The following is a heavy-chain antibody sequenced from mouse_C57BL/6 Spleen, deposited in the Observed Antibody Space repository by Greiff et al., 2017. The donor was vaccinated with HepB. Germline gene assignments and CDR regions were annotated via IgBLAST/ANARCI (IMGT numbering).Heavy chain of an antibody. CDR2: IYPGDGDT. D-gene: IGHD2-4*01. CDR3: ARKDYYDYHFDY. J-gene: IGHJ2*01. Sequence: QVQLQQSGAELVKPGASVKISCKASGYAFSSYWMNWVKQRPGKGLEWIGQIYPGDGDTNYNGKFKGKATLTADKSSSTAYMQFSSLTSEDSAVYFCARKDYYDYHFDYWGQGTTLTVSS. V-gene: IGHV1-80*01. CDR1: GYAFSSYW.